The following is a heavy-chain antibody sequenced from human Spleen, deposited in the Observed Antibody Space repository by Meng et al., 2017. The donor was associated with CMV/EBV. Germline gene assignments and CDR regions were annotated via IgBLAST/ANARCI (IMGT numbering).Heavy chain of an antibody. CDR3: ARGTPGRSYSDY. J-gene: IGHJ4*02. D-gene: IGHD3-10*01. V-gene: IGHV1-18*01. CDR2: FVNNVDT. CDR1: GYTFASYG. Sequence: QVPLLQSGAEVKKPGGPVRVSCEASGYTFASYGINWLRQAPGQGLEWMGWFVNNVDTYSAQKFQGRVTMTTDTHTSTAFMELRSLRSDDTAVYYCARGTPGRSYSDYWGQGTLVTVSS.